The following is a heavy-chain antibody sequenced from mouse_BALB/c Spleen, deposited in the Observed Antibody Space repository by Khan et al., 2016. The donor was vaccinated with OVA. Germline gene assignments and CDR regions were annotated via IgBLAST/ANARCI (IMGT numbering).Heavy chain of an antibody. D-gene: IGHD3-1*01. CDR2: INPSNGGT. CDR1: GYAFTNYQ. J-gene: IGHJ3*01. V-gene: IGHV1S81*02. CDR3: TRGGYGGFAD. Sequence: QVQLQQSGAELVKPGASVKLSCKASGYAFTNYQMYWVKQRPGQGLEWIGEINPSNGGTNFNEKFKSKATLTVDKSSSTAYMHLSSLTSADSAVYYSTRGGYGGFADWGQGTLVTVSA.